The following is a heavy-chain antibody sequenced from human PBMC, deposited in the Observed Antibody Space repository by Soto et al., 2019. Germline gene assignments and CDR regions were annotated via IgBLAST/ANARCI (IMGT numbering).Heavy chain of an antibody. V-gene: IGHV3-23*01. CDR2: ISGNGDST. CDR3: ATGYSYAPFDP. J-gene: IGHJ5*02. Sequence: PGGSLRLSCAVSGFTFSSYAMSWVRQAPGRGLEWISSISGNGDSTYYADSVKGRFTISRDNSKNTLYLQMSGLKAEDTAVYYCATGYSYAPFDPWGQGTLVTVAS. D-gene: IGHD5-18*01. CDR1: GFTFSSYA.